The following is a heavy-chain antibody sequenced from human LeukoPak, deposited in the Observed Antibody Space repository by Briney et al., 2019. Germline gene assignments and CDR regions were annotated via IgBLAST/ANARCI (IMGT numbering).Heavy chain of an antibody. D-gene: IGHD3-10*01. CDR3: AKVGYYGSGSYYYFDY. Sequence: GGSLRLSCTASDFTFTTYNMNWVRQAPGKGLEWVASITGSSKYIYFADSVKGRFTISRDNSKNTLYLQMNSLRAEDTAVYYCAKVGYYGSGSYYYFDYWGQGTLVTVSS. J-gene: IGHJ4*02. V-gene: IGHV3-21*01. CDR1: DFTFTTYN. CDR2: ITGSSKYI.